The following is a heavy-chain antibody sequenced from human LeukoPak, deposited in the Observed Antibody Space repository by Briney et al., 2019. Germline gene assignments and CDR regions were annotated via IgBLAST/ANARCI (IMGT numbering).Heavy chain of an antibody. J-gene: IGHJ4*02. CDR2: ISGSGGST. Sequence: PWGSLRLSCAASGFTFGSYAMSWVRQAPGKGLEWVSAISGSGGSTYYADSVKGRFTISRDNSKDTLYLQMNSLRAEDTAVYYCAKSKSRWELLRPLGYWGQGTLVTVSS. V-gene: IGHV3-23*01. CDR3: AKSKSRWELLRPLGY. CDR1: GFTFGSYA. D-gene: IGHD1-26*01.